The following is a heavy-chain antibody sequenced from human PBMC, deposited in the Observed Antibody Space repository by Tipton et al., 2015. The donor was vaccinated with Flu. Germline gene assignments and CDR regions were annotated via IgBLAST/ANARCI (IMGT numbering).Heavy chain of an antibody. J-gene: IGHJ3*01. D-gene: IGHD2-8*02. CDR1: GFTFSNFA. Sequence: SLRLSCAASGFTFSNFAMHWVRQAPGKGLEWVAVISDDGSNKQYADSVRGRFIISRDKSKNTLNLQMNSLKPEDTAVYYCARDRYFYSTGQAGAFDTWGQGTMVTVSS. V-gene: IGHV3-30*04. CDR2: ISDDGSNK. CDR3: ARDRYFYSTGQAGAFDT.